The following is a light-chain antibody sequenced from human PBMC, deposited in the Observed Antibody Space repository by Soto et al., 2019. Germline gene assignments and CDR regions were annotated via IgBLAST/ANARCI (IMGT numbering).Light chain of an antibody. V-gene: IGKV1-39*01. Sequence: DIQMTQSPSSLSASVGDRVTITCRASQSISTYLHWYQQKPGKAPNLLIYAASTLQSGVPSRFSGSGSGTDFTLTISSLQPEDFATYFCQHCYSTPLTFGGGTKVDIQ. CDR3: QHCYSTPLT. CDR2: AAS. J-gene: IGKJ4*01. CDR1: QSISTY.